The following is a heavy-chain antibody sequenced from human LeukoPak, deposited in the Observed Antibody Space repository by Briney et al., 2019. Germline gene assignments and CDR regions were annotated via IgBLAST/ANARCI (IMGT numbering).Heavy chain of an antibody. J-gene: IGHJ4*02. CDR2: ISSDGGST. V-gene: IGHV3-64*04. D-gene: IGHD3-10*01. CDR1: GFTFSSYG. Sequence: GGSLRLSCSGSGFTFSSYGMHWVRQAPGKGLEYVSSISSDGGSTYYEDSVKGRFTISRDNSKNTLYLQMNSLRAEDTAVYYCAKDRGGFGELVDWGQGTLVTVSS. CDR3: AKDRGGFGELVD.